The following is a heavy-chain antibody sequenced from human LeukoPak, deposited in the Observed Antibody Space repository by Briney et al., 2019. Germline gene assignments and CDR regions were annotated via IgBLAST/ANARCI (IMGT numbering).Heavy chain of an antibody. CDR2: INYSGCT. CDR3: AREYSSFEY. D-gene: IGHD6-13*01. V-gene: IGHV4-59*01. Sequence: SETLSLTCTVSGGSISTYYWSWIRQPPGKGLEGVGYINYSGCTDYNPSLKSRVTISVDTSKNQFSLKLRSMTAADTAVYYCAREYSSFEYWGQGILVTVSS. J-gene: IGHJ4*02. CDR1: GGSISTYY.